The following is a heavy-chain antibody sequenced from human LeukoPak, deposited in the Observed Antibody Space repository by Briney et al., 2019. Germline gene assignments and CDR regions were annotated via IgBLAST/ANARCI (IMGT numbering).Heavy chain of an antibody. J-gene: IGHJ4*02. CDR2: INPSGGST. V-gene: IGHV1-46*01. CDR1: GYTFTSYY. D-gene: IGHD2-2*01. CDR3: ARDTTQNVYCSSTSCYLAPFDY. Sequence: GASVKVSCKASGYTFTSYYMHWVRQAPGQGLEWMGIINPSGGSTSYAQKFQGRVTMTRDTSTSTVYMELSSLRSEDTAVYYCARDTTQNVYCSSTSCYLAPFDYWGQGTLVTVSS.